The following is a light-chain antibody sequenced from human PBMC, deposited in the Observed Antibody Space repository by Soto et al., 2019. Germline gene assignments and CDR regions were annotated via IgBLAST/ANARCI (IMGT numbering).Light chain of an antibody. V-gene: IGKV4-1*01. Sequence: DIVMTQSPDSLAVSLGERATVNCKSGQSVLYSSDNRNYLAWYQQKPGQSPKLLISWASTRESGVPDRFSGRWWGTDFTLTISSLQAEDVAVYFCQQYYTNPRTFGQGTKVEIK. CDR3: QQYYTNPRT. J-gene: IGKJ1*01. CDR2: WAS. CDR1: QSVLYSSDNRNY.